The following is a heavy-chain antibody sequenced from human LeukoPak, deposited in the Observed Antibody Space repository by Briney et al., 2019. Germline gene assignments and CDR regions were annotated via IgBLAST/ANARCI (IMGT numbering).Heavy chain of an antibody. CDR1: GFTFSSYA. V-gene: IGHV3-23*01. CDR3: AKEYYYDSSGYGDY. J-gene: IGHJ4*02. Sequence: GGSLRLSCAASGFTFSSYAMSWVRQAPGKGLEWVSGISGSGDTTYYADSVKGRFTISRDNSKNTLYLQMNSLRAEDTAVYYCAKEYYYDSSGYGDYWGQGTLVTVSS. CDR2: ISGSGDTT. D-gene: IGHD3-22*01.